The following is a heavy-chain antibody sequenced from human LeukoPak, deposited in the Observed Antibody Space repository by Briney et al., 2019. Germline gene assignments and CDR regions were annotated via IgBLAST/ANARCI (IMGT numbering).Heavy chain of an antibody. CDR1: GFTFSDYS. J-gene: IGHJ4*02. D-gene: IGHD5-24*01. V-gene: IGHV3-48*01. CDR2: IEIDSGNT. CDR3: ARDYKYAFDN. Sequence: GGSLRLSCAASGFTFSDYSMNWVRQAPGKGLEWISYIEIDSGNTNYADSVKGRFTISGDKAKNSLYLQTNSLRVEDTAVYYCARDYKYAFDNWGQGTLVTVSS.